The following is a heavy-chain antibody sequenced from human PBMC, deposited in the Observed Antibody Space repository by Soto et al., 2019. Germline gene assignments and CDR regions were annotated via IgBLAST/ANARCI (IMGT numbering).Heavy chain of an antibody. D-gene: IGHD3-10*01. V-gene: IGHV1-2*04. Sequence: ASVKVSCEASGYTFTGYYMHWVRQAPGQGLEWMGWINPNSGGTNYAQKFQGWVTMTRDTSISTAYMELSRLRSDDTAVYYCARGRDYYGSGSYSHGMDVWGQGTTVTVSS. CDR1: GYTFTGYY. J-gene: IGHJ6*02. CDR3: ARGRDYYGSGSYSHGMDV. CDR2: INPNSGGT.